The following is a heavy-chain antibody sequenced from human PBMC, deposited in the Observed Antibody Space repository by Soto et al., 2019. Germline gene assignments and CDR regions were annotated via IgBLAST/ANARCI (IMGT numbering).Heavy chain of an antibody. CDR2: IYYSGST. Sequence: SETLSLTCTVSGGSISSYYWSWIRQPPWKGLEWIGYIYYSGSTNYNPSLKSRVTISVDTSKNQFSLKLSSVAAADTAVYYCARASAAGDYYYYGMDVWGQGTTVTVSS. V-gene: IGHV4-59*01. CDR1: GGSISSYY. D-gene: IGHD6-13*01. CDR3: ARASAAGDYYYYGMDV. J-gene: IGHJ6*02.